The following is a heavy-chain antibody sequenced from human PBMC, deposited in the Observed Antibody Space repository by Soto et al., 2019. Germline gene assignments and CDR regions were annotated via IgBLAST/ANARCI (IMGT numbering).Heavy chain of an antibody. Sequence: QLQLHESGPGLVKPSETLSLTCTVSGGSISSSSYYWGWIRQPPGKGLEWIGSIYYSGSTYYNPSLMSRVTISVDTSKNQFSLKLSSVTAADTAVYYCARPRESSGWPPMDWFDPWGQGTLVTVSS. CDR3: ARPRESSGWPPMDWFDP. J-gene: IGHJ5*02. V-gene: IGHV4-39*01. D-gene: IGHD6-19*01. CDR1: GGSISSSSYY. CDR2: IYYSGST.